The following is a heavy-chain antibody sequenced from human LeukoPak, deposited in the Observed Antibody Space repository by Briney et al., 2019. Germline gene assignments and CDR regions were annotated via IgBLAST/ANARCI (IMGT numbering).Heavy chain of an antibody. Sequence: SETLSLTCTVSGGSISSSNWWSWVRQPPGKGLEWIGEIYHSGSTNYNPSLKSRVTISVDKSKNQFSLKLCSVTAADTAVYYCARAPTYYYDSSGGDWGQGTLVTVSS. D-gene: IGHD3-22*01. CDR1: GGSISSSNW. J-gene: IGHJ4*02. CDR3: ARAPTYYYDSSGGD. V-gene: IGHV4-4*02. CDR2: IYHSGST.